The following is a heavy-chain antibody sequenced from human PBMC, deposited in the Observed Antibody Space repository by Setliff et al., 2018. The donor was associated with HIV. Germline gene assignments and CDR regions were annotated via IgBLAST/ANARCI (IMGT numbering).Heavy chain of an antibody. V-gene: IGHV4-38-2*02. D-gene: IGHD1-1*01. CDR3: ARLPTTAVYYLDY. CDR1: GASISNAYY. CDR2: IYPRGAGTS. Sequence: SETLSLTCTVYGASISNAYYWGWFRQPPGKGLQYIGSIYPRGAGTSYYNPSLKSRVTISADTSKNQFSLNLSSVTAADTAVYYCARLPTTAVYYLDYWGQGTLVTVSS. J-gene: IGHJ4*02.